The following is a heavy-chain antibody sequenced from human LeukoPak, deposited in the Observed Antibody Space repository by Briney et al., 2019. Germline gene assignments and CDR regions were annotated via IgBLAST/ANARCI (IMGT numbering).Heavy chain of an antibody. Sequence: GGSLRLSCAASGFTFSSYGMHWVRQAPGKGLEWVAVIWYDGSNKYYADSVKGRFTISRDNSKNTLYLQMNSLRAEGTAVYYCAKDLYNWSIDYWGQGTLVTVSS. CDR2: IWYDGSNK. J-gene: IGHJ4*02. V-gene: IGHV3-33*06. CDR3: AKDLYNWSIDY. CDR1: GFTFSSYG. D-gene: IGHD1-20*01.